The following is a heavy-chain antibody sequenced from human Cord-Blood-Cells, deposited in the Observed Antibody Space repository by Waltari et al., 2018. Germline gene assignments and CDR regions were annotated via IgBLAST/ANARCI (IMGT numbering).Heavy chain of an antibody. CDR2: INPNSGGT. V-gene: IGHV1-2*02. Sequence: QVQLVQSGAEVKKHGASVKVSCKASGYTFTGYYMTWVRQAPGQGLEWMGWINPNSGGTNYAQKFQGRVTMTRDTSISTAYMELSRLRSDDTAVYYCARVRNRYSSSWYDYWGQGTLVTVSS. J-gene: IGHJ4*02. D-gene: IGHD6-13*01. CDR3: ARVRNRYSSSWYDY. CDR1: GYTFTGYY.